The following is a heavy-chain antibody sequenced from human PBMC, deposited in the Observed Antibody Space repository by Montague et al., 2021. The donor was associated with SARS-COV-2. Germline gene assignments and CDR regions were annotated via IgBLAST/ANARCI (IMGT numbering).Heavy chain of an antibody. J-gene: IGHJ4*02. Sequence: CAISGDSVSSNTAAWNWIRQSPSRALEWLGRTYYRSKWYYDYAVSVKSRMTISPDTSKNQFSLQLSSVTPEDRAVYYCARGPRYSLSWSFDYWGQGTLVTVSS. V-gene: IGHV6-1*01. D-gene: IGHD6-13*01. CDR2: TYYRSKWYY. CDR1: GDSVSSNTAA. CDR3: ARGPRYSLSWSFDY.